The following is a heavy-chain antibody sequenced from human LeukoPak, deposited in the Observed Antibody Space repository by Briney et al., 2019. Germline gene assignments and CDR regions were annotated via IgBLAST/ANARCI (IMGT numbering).Heavy chain of an antibody. CDR1: GFTFSSYW. CDR3: ARDTSTSCYDY. Sequence: GGSLTLSCAASGFTFSSYWMSWVRQAPGKGWEWVANIKQDGSEKYYVDSVEGRFTISRDNAKNSLYLQMNSLRAEDTAVYYCARDTSTSCYDYWGQGTLVTVSS. D-gene: IGHD2-2*01. J-gene: IGHJ4*02. V-gene: IGHV3-7*01. CDR2: IKQDGSEK.